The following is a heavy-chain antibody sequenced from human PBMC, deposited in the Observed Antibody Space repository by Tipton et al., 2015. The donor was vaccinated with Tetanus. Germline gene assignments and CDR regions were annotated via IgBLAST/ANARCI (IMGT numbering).Heavy chain of an antibody. Sequence: QLVQSGAELKKPGASVKVSCTASGYTFTGYYMYRVRQAPGQGLEWVGWIDPNSGDTIYAQNFQGRVTMTRDTSISTVYMELSRLRSDDTAVYYCARDRGDYIYYGMDVWGPGTTVTVS. J-gene: IGHJ6*02. D-gene: IGHD3-22*01. CDR3: ARDRGDYIYYGMDV. CDR1: GYTFTGYY. CDR2: IDPNSGDT. V-gene: IGHV1-2*02.